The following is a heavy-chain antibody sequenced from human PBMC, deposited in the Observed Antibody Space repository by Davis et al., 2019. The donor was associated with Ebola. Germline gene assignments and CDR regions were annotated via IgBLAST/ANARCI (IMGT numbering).Heavy chain of an antibody. Sequence: GESLKISCAASGFTFSSYTMHWVRQAPGKGLEYVSAINSNGGSTYYANSVTGRFTISRDNSKNTLYLQMGSLRAEDMAVYYCARGRGGAYYYDYWGQGTTVTVSS. D-gene: IGHD3-16*01. V-gene: IGHV3-64*01. J-gene: IGHJ4*03. CDR1: GFTFSSYT. CDR3: ARGRGGAYYYDY. CDR2: INSNGGST.